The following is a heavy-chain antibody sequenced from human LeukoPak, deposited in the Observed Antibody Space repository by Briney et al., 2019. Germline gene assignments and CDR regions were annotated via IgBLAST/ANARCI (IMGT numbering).Heavy chain of an antibody. CDR3: ARSEQLVAYYFDY. V-gene: IGHV1-69*13. CDR1: GGTFSSCA. Sequence: GASVKVSCKASGGTFSSCAISWVRQAPGQGLEWMGGIIPIFGTANYAQKFQGRVTITADESTSTAYMELSSLRSEDTAVYYCARSEQLVAYYFDYWGQGTLVTVSS. D-gene: IGHD6-6*01. J-gene: IGHJ4*02. CDR2: IIPIFGTA.